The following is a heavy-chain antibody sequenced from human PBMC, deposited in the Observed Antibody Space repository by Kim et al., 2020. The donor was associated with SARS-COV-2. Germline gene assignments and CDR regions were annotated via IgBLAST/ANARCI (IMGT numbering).Heavy chain of an antibody. J-gene: IGHJ4*02. CDR3: AKDKEDLQWLVLPYFDY. Sequence: GGSLRLSCAASGFTFSSYGMHWVRQAPGKGLEWVAVISYDGSNKYYADSVKGRFTISRDNSKNTLYLQMNSLRAEDTAVYYCAKDKEDLQWLVLPYFDYWGQGTLVTVSS. V-gene: IGHV3-30*18. D-gene: IGHD6-19*01. CDR1: GFTFSSYG. CDR2: ISYDGSNK.